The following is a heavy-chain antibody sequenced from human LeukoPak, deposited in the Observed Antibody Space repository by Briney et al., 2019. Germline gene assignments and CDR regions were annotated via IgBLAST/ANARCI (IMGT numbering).Heavy chain of an antibody. D-gene: IGHD6-6*01. Sequence: ASVKVSCKASGYTFTNYYMHWVRQAPGQGPEWMGIINPSGGSTSHAQKFQGRVTMTRDTSTSTVYMELSSLRSEDTAVYYCARDPEYSNLGGYFDYWGQGTLVTVSS. CDR3: ARDPEYSNLGGYFDY. J-gene: IGHJ4*02. CDR2: INPSGGST. CDR1: GYTFTNYY. V-gene: IGHV1-46*01.